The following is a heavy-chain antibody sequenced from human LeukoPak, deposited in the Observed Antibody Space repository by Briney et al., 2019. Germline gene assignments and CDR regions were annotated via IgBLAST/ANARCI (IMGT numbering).Heavy chain of an antibody. CDR1: GFTFSSYA. CDR3: AKDSRHRGYCSSTSCYVSWFDP. V-gene: IGHV3-23*01. CDR2: ISGSGGST. D-gene: IGHD2-2*01. J-gene: IGHJ5*02. Sequence: GGSLRLSCAASGFTFSSYAMSWVRQAPGKGLEWVSAISGSGGSTYYADSVKGRFTISRDNSKNTLYLQMNGLRAEDTAVYYCAKDSRHRGYCSSTSCYVSWFDPWGQGTLVTVSS.